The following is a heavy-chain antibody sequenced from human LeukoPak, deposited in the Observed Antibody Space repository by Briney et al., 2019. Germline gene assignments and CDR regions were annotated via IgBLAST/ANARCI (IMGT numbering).Heavy chain of an antibody. D-gene: IGHD3-10*01. CDR3: ARDLLDYYGSGSPEASYGMDV. J-gene: IGHJ6*02. CDR2: ISSSSSTI. V-gene: IGHV3-48*02. CDR1: GFTVSSYS. Sequence: GGSLRLCWAAAGFTVSSYSMNWVRQARGKGLEWVSYISSSSSTIYYADSVKGRFTISRDNAKNSLYLQMNSLRDEDTAVYYCARDLLDYYGSGSPEASYGMDVWGQGTTVTVSS.